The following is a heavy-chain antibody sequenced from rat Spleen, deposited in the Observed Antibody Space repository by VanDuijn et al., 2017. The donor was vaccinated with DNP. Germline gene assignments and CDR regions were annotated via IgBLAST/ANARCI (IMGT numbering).Heavy chain of an antibody. CDR1: GFTFSNYD. V-gene: IGHV5-25*01. CDR3: ARQGVYNWFAY. Sequence: EVQLVESGGGLVQPGRSLKLSCGASGFTFSNYDMAWVRQAPTKGLEWAASISSSGDSTYYRDSVKGRFTVSRDNAKSTLYLQMDSLRSEDTATYYCARQGVYNWFAYWGQGTLVTVSS. J-gene: IGHJ3*01. CDR2: ISSSGDST.